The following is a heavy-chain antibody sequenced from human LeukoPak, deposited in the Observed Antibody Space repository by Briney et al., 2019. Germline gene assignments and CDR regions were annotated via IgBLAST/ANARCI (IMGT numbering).Heavy chain of an antibody. CDR3: ARCQSKYFYDRGGFDI. Sequence: SETLSLTCTVSGDSISTHYWTWIRQPPGKGLEWIGSIYYSGSTNYRPSLKSRATISVDTSRNQFSLRLSSVTAADTAVYYCARCQSKYFYDRGGFDIWGQGTMVTVSS. V-gene: IGHV4-59*11. CDR2: IYYSGST. J-gene: IGHJ3*02. CDR1: GDSISTHY. D-gene: IGHD3-22*01.